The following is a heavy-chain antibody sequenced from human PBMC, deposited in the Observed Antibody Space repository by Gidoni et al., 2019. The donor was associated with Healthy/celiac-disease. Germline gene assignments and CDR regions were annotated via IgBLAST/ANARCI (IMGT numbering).Heavy chain of an antibody. CDR2: ISGSGGIT. D-gene: IGHD3-10*01. CDR3: AKDGKGLLWFGDSFGMDV. CDR1: GFTFSSYA. Sequence: EVQLLESGGGLVQPGGSLRLSCSASGFTFSSYAMSWVRQAPGKGLDWVSGISGSGGITYYADSVKGRFTISRDNSKNTLYLQMNSLRAEDTAVYYCAKDGKGLLWFGDSFGMDVWGQGTTVTVSS. V-gene: IGHV3-23*01. J-gene: IGHJ6*02.